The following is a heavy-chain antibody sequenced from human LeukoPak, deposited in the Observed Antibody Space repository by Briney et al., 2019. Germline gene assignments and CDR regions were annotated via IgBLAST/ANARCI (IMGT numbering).Heavy chain of an antibody. CDR1: GGTFSSYA. J-gene: IGHJ4*02. CDR3: ARDPEYSSPGGYFDY. D-gene: IGHD6-6*01. V-gene: IGHV1-2*02. Sequence: GSSVKVSCKASGGTFSSYAISWVRQAPGQGLEWMGWINPNSGGTNYAQKFQGRVTMTRDTSISTAYMELSRLRSDDTAVYYCARDPEYSSPGGYFDYWGQGTLVTVSS. CDR2: INPNSGGT.